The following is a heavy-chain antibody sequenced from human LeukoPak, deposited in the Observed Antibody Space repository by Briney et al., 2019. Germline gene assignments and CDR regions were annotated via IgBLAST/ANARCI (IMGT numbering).Heavy chain of an antibody. Sequence: GGSLRLSCAASGFIFGSYWMSWVRQPPGRGLEWVANIKQDGSEKYYEGSVKGRFTISRDNAKNSLYLQMNSLRAEDTAFYYCARVTSRDPLHYWGQGTLVTVSS. CDR2: IKQDGSEK. D-gene: IGHD2-21*02. CDR1: GFIFGSYW. J-gene: IGHJ4*02. CDR3: ARVTSRDPLHY. V-gene: IGHV3-7*03.